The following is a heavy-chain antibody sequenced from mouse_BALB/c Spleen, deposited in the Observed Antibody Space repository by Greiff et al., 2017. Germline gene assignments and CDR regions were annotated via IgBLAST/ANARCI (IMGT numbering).Heavy chain of an antibody. V-gene: IGHV2-4-1*01. D-gene: IGHD2-2*01. CDR3: ARVYGYDDAMDY. Sequence: QVQLQQSGPGLVQPSQSLSITCTVSGFSLTSYGVHWVRQSPGKGLEWLGVIWSGGSTDYNAAFISRLSISKDNSKSQVFFKMNILQADDTAIYYCARVYGYDDAMDYWGQGTSVTVSS. J-gene: IGHJ4*01. CDR2: IWSGGST. CDR1: GFSLTSYG.